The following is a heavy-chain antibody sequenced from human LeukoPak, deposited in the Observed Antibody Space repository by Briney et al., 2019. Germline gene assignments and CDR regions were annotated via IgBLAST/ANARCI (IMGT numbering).Heavy chain of an antibody. D-gene: IGHD3-22*01. CDR3: ARQLPPPDSGYYYVFKAAGLDY. CDR2: IYHSGST. V-gene: IGHV4-4*02. J-gene: IGHJ4*02. Sequence: SSGTLSLTCAVSGGSISSSNWWSWVRQPPGKGLEWIGEIYHSGSTNYNPSLKSRVTISVDKSKNQFSLKLSSVTAADTAVYYCARQLPPPDSGYYYVFKAAGLDYWGQGTLVTVSS. CDR1: GGSISSSNW.